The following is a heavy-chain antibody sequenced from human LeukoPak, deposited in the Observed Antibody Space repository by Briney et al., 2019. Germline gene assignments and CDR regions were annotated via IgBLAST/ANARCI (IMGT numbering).Heavy chain of an antibody. CDR2: IYPGDSDT. J-gene: IGHJ4*02. Sequence: GESLKISCKSSGYNFTRYWIGWVRQMPGKGLEWMGIIYPGDSDTRYSPSFQGQVTISADKSISTAFLQWSSLKASDTAMYYCARLSSGWCFNYWGQGTLVTVSS. CDR1: GYNFTRYW. CDR3: ARLSSGWCFNY. D-gene: IGHD6-19*01. V-gene: IGHV5-51*01.